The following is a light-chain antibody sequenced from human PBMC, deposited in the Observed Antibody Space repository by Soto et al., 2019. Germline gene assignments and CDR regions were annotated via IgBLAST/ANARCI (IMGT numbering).Light chain of an antibody. Sequence: EIVWTQSPATLSFSPWERATLSCRASQSISNFLAWYQQKPGQAPRLLIYDASNRATGIPARFSGSGSGTDFTLTISSLEPEDFAVYYCQQRSNWPITFGQGTRLEIK. CDR1: QSISNF. CDR2: DAS. J-gene: IGKJ5*01. CDR3: QQRSNWPIT. V-gene: IGKV3-11*01.